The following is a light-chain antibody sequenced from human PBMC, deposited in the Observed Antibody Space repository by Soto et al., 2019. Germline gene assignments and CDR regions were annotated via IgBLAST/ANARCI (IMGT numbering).Light chain of an antibody. CDR1: QSISSSY. V-gene: IGKV3-20*01. CDR3: QQYGSAPAWT. CDR2: GAS. J-gene: IGKJ1*01. Sequence: EIVLTQSPGTLSLSPGERATLSCRASQSISSSYLAWYQQKPGQAPRLLIYGASNRATGIPDRFSGSGSGTDFTLTIRRLEPEDFAVYYCQQYGSAPAWTFGQGTKVEIK.